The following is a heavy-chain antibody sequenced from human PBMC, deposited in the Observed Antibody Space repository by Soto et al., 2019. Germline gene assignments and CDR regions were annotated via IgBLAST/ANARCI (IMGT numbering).Heavy chain of an antibody. CDR1: GGSFSGYY. Sequence: QVQLQQWGAGLLKPSETLSLTCAVYGGSFSGYYWSWIRQPPGKGQEWIGEINHSGSTNYNPSLKSRVTISVDTSKNQFSLKLSSVTAADTAVYYCARRHFDCLLSGRSWFYPSGQGTLVTVSS. J-gene: IGHJ5*02. CDR3: ARRHFDCLLSGRSWFYP. D-gene: IGHD3-9*01. CDR2: INHSGST. V-gene: IGHV4-34*01.